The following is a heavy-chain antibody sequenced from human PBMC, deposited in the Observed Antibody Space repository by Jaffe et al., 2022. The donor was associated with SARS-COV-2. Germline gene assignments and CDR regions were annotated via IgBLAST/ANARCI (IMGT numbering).Heavy chain of an antibody. CDR2: IWYDGSNK. V-gene: IGHV3-33*01. J-gene: IGHJ3*02. CDR1: GFTFSSYG. Sequence: QVQLVESGGGVVQPGRSLRLSCAASGFTFSSYGMHWVRQAPGKGLEWVAVIWYDGSNKYYADSVKGRFTISRDNSKNTLYLQMNSLRAEDTAVYYCARVSGYDENEKFDAFDIWGQGTMVTVSS. D-gene: IGHD5-12*01. CDR3: ARVSGYDENEKFDAFDI.